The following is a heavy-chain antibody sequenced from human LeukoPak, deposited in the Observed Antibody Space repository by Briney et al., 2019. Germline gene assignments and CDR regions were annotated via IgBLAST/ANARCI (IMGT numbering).Heavy chain of an antibody. Sequence: SETLSLTCTVSGGSISSHYWSWIRQPPGKGLEWIGYIYYSGSTNYNPSLKSRVTISVDTSKKQFSLKLSSVTAADTAVYYCVTYYFDSSGPEKNYWGQGTLVTVSS. CDR1: GGSISSHY. J-gene: IGHJ4*02. D-gene: IGHD3-22*01. CDR3: VTYYFDSSGPEKNY. V-gene: IGHV4-59*11. CDR2: IYYSGST.